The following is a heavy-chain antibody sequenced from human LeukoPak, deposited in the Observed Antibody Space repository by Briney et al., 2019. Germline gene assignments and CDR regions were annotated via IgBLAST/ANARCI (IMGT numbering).Heavy chain of an antibody. Sequence: ASVKVSCKASGYIFTAFFLHWVRQAPGRGLEWIGWNNPNVGGANYEQKFQGRVTMTRDTSISTAYLEFRGLTSDDTAIYYCVRASNGWFTLDHCGQGTRVSVSP. CDR1: GYIFTAFF. CDR3: VRASNGWFTLDH. V-gene: IGHV1-2*02. D-gene: IGHD6-19*01. CDR2: NNPNVGGA. J-gene: IGHJ4*02.